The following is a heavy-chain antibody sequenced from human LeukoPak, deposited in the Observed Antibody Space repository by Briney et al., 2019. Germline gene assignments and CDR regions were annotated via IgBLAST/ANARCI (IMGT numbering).Heavy chain of an antibody. J-gene: IGHJ4*02. Sequence: PGGSLRLSCVASGFTFSSYSMNWVRQAPRKGLGWVSSISSSSSYIYYADSMKGRFTISRDNAKNSLYLRMNSLRAEDTAVYYCSPYSYGYGTFDYWGQGTLVTVSS. CDR3: SPYSYGYGTFDY. D-gene: IGHD5-18*01. CDR1: GFTFSSYS. CDR2: ISSSSSYI. V-gene: IGHV3-21*01.